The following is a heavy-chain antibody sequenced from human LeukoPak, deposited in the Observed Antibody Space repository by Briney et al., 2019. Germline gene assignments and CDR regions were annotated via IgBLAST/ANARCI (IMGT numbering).Heavy chain of an antibody. J-gene: IGHJ4*02. Sequence: PGGSLRLSCAASGFDFSIYRMNWVRQAPGKGLEWVSYIHLSGTPTHYAEVVKGRFSISRDNAKNPLYLQMDNLRAEDTAVYYCARGWTPENCSGGSCYEDYFDYWGQGTLVTVSS. CDR3: ARGWTPENCSGGSCYEDYFDY. CDR1: GFDFSIYR. CDR2: IHLSGTPT. D-gene: IGHD2-15*01. V-gene: IGHV3-48*04.